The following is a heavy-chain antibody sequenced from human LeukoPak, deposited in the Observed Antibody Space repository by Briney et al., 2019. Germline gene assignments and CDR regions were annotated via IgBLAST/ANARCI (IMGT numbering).Heavy chain of an antibody. CDR1: GFTFSSYG. J-gene: IGHJ4*02. V-gene: IGHV3-33*01. CDR2: IWYDGSNK. Sequence: GGSLRLSCAASGFTFSSYGMHWVRQAPGKGLEWVAVIWYDGSNKYYADSVKGRFTISRDNSKNTLYLQMDSLRAEDTAVYYCARDNIAVAGNFLDYWGQGTLVTVSS. D-gene: IGHD6-19*01. CDR3: ARDNIAVAGNFLDY.